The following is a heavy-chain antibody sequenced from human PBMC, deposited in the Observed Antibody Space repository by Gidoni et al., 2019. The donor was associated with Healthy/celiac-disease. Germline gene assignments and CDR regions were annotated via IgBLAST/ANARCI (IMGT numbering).Heavy chain of an antibody. CDR1: GFTFSSYW. J-gene: IGHJ5*02. CDR3: ARDLWRNWFDP. D-gene: IGHD3-10*01. V-gene: IGHV3-7*01. CDR2: IKQDGSEK. Sequence: EVQLVESGGGLVQPGGSLRLSCSASGFTFSSYWMSWVRQAPGKGLEWVANIKQDGSEKYYVDSVKGRFTISRDNAKNSLYLQMNSLRAEDTAVYYCARDLWRNWFDPWGQGTLVTVSS.